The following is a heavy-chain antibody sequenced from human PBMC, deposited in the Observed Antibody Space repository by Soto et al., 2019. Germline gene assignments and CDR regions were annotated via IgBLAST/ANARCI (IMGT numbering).Heavy chain of an antibody. CDR2: IYHSGST. D-gene: IGHD2-15*01. J-gene: IGHJ4*02. V-gene: IGHV4-30-2*01. CDR3: ARYLGGYCSGGSCSSFDY. Sequence: SETLSLTCAVSGGSISSGGYSWSWIRQPPGKGLEWIGYIYHSGSTYYNPSLKSRVTISVDRSKNQFSLKLSSVTAADTAVYNCARYLGGYCSGGSCSSFDYWGQGTLVTVS. CDR1: GGSISSGGYS.